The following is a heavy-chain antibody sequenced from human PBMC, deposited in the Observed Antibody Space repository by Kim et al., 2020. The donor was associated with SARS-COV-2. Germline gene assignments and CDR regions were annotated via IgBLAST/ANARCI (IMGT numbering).Heavy chain of an antibody. D-gene: IGHD5-12*01. Sequence: YYAGTVKGRFTISREHSKNTLFLQMNSLRAEDTALYYCARRGSAYFYFDYWGQGALVTVSS. V-gene: IGHV3-53*01. CDR3: ARRGSAYFYFDY. J-gene: IGHJ4*02.